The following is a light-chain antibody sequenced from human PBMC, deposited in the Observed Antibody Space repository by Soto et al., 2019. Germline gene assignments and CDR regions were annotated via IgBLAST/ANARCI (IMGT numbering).Light chain of an antibody. CDR1: QSVSSSY. J-gene: IGKJ4*01. CDR2: GAS. V-gene: IGKV3-20*01. CDR3: QEYGSSPQN. Sequence: EIVLTQSPGTLSLSPGERATLSCRASQSVSSSYLAWYQQKPGQAPRLLFYGASSRATGIPDRFSGSGSVTDFTLSISRLEPEDFAVYYCQEYGSSPQNFGGGTKVEIK.